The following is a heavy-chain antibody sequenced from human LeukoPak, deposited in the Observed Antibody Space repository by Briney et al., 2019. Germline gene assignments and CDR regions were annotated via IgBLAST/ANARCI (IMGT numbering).Heavy chain of an antibody. Sequence: PSETLSLTCTVSGYSISSGYYWGWIRQPPGKGLEWIGSIYHSGSTYYNPSLKSRVTISVDTSKNQFSLKLSSVTAADTAVYYCARDRITMVRGRVNWYFDLWGRGTLVTVSS. J-gene: IGHJ2*01. D-gene: IGHD3-10*01. V-gene: IGHV4-38-2*02. CDR2: IYHSGST. CDR1: GYSISSGYY. CDR3: ARDRITMVRGRVNWYFDL.